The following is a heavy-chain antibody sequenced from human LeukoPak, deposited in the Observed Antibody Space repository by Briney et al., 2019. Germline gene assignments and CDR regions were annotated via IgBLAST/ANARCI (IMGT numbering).Heavy chain of an antibody. V-gene: IGHV7-4-1*02. CDR2: INTNTGNP. CDR3: ARDRRIVVVVAATPFSPRRINNWFDP. CDR1: GYTFTSYA. J-gene: IGHJ5*02. D-gene: IGHD2-15*01. Sequence: GASVKVSCKASGYTFTSYAMNWVRQAPGQGLEWMGWINTNTGNPTYAQGFTGRFVFSLDTSVSTAYLQISSLKAEDTAVYYCARDRRIVVVVAATPFSPRRINNWFDPWGQGTLVTVSS.